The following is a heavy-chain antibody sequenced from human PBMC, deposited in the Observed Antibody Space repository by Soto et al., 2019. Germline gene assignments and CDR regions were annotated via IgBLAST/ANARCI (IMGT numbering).Heavy chain of an antibody. J-gene: IGHJ4*02. CDR3: ARGLYYYGSGSYYY. D-gene: IGHD3-10*01. V-gene: IGHV4-34*01. CDR1: GGSFSGYY. CDR2: INHSGST. Sequence: QVQLQQWGAGLLKPSETLSLTCAVYGGSFSGYYWSWIRQPPGKGLEWIGEINHSGSTNYNPSLKRRVTIAVDTSKNQFSQKLSSVTAEDTVVYYCARGLYYYGSGSYYYWGQGTLVTASS.